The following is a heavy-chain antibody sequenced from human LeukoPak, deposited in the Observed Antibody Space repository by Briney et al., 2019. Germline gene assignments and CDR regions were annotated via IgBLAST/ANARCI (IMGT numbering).Heavy chain of an antibody. CDR3: ARGVLIFTLNYYDSSGYVDY. D-gene: IGHD3-22*01. Sequence: GASVKVSCKASGGTFSSYAISWVRQAPGQGLEWMGRIIPILGIANYAQKFQGRVTITADKSTSTAYMELSSLRSEDTAVYYCARGVLIFTLNYYDSSGYVDYWGQGTLVTVSS. J-gene: IGHJ4*02. V-gene: IGHV1-69*04. CDR1: GGTFSSYA. CDR2: IIPILGIA.